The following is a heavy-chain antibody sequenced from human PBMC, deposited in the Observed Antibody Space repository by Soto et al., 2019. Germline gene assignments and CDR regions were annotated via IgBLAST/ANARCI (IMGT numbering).Heavy chain of an antibody. CDR3: ARDRDFYKADY. J-gene: IGHJ4*02. D-gene: IGHD1-20*01. Sequence: EVLLVESGGGLVQPGGSLRLSCAASGFTLSDYWMGWVRQAPGKGLEWVATIMKDGSVKKYVESVEGRFTISRDNAKNSLFLQMNSLRAEDTAVYYCARDRDFYKADYWGQGTLVTVSS. CDR2: IMKDGSVK. CDR1: GFTLSDYW. V-gene: IGHV3-7*01.